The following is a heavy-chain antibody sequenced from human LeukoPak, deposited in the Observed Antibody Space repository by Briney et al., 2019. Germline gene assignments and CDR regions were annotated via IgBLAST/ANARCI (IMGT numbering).Heavy chain of an antibody. CDR2: IYTTGKT. J-gene: IGHJ4*01. CDR1: SGSINSYY. Sequence: PSETLSLTCTVSSGSINSYYWGWVRQPAGRGLEWIGRIYTTGKTDYNPSLKSRLTMSVDTSKRQFSLNLRSVTAADTAIYYCARHGYTASHYFLDFWSHGTLVTVSS. CDR3: ARHGYTASHYFLDF. V-gene: IGHV4-4*07. D-gene: IGHD3-16*01.